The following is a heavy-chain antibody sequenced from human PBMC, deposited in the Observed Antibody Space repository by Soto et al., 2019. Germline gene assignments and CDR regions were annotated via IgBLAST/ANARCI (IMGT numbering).Heavy chain of an antibody. CDR2: IYYSGST. V-gene: IGHV4-39*01. CDR1: GGSISSSSYY. D-gene: IGHD6-13*01. CDR3: ARQLRYSSSWYGGWFDP. Sequence: QLQLQESGPGLVKPSETLSLTCTVSGGSISSSSYYWGWIRQPPGKGLEWIGSIYYSGSTYYNPSLKSRVTISVDTSKNQFSLTLSSVTAADTAVYYCARQLRYSSSWYGGWFDPWGQGTLVTVSS. J-gene: IGHJ5*02.